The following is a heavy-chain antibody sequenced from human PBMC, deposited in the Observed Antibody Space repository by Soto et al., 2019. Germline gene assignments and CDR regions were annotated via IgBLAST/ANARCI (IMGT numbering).Heavy chain of an antibody. CDR2: IHYSWST. J-gene: IGHJ4*02. CDR1: GDSVTISDYY. V-gene: IGHV4-39*01. CDR3: AAHDSGGYYAEY. Sequence: QLQLQESGPGLVKPSETLSLTCTVSGDSVTISDYYWGWIRQPPGKGLEWIGSIHYSWSTYYNPSLKSRVTISGDTSKKQFSLKLTSVTAADAAVYYCAAHDSGGYYAEYWGQGTLVTVSA. D-gene: IGHD3-22*01.